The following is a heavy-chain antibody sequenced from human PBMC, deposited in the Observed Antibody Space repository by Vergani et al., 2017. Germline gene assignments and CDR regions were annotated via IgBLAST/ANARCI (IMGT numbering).Heavy chain of an antibody. CDR3: TGTNPAPGHWLFDL. CDR2: IYHSGST. Sequence: QVQLEESGPGLVKPSETLSLTCTVSGGSFNTYYWSWIRQSPGKGLEWIGSIYHSGSTYYNPSLKSRVTISLDTSMNQFSLTLTSVTAADTAVYYCTGTNPAPGHWLFDLWGRGTLVTVSS. CDR1: GGSFNTYY. D-gene: IGHD1-14*01. V-gene: IGHV4-59*05. J-gene: IGHJ2*01.